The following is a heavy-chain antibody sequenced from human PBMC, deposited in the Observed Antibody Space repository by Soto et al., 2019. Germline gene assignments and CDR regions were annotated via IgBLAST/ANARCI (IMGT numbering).Heavy chain of an antibody. Sequence: PSETLSLTCAVYGGSFSGYYWSWIRQPPGKGLEWIGEINHSGSTNYNPSLKSRVTISVDTSKNQFSLKLSSVTAADTAVYYCARGRLRSRDGYKSGPYYYSYGMDVWGQGTTVTVSS. V-gene: IGHV4-34*01. CDR3: ARGRLRSRDGYKSGPYYYSYGMDV. D-gene: IGHD4-17*01. J-gene: IGHJ6*02. CDR2: INHSGST. CDR1: GGSFSGYY.